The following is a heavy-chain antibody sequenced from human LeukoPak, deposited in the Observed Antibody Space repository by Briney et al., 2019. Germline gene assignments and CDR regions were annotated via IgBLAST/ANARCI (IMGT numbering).Heavy chain of an antibody. D-gene: IGHD2-2*01. Sequence: SVKVSCKASGGTFSNYAISWVRQAPGQGLEWMGRIIPIFGTANYAQKFQGRVTITTDESTSTAYMELSSLRSEDTAVYYCARIPPHRIPESPIPYYYYMNVWGKGTTVTVSS. CDR3: ARIPPHRIPESPIPYYYYMNV. CDR2: IIPIFGTA. CDR1: GGTFSNYA. V-gene: IGHV1-69*05. J-gene: IGHJ6*03.